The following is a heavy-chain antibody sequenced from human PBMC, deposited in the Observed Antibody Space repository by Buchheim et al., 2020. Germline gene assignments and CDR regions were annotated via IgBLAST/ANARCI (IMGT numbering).Heavy chain of an antibody. CDR1: GGSISSGSYY. CDR3: ARGIVGASGEFDY. CDR2: IYTSGST. J-gene: IGHJ4*02. Sequence: QVQLQESGPGLVKPSQTLSLTCTVSGGSISSGSYYWSWIRQPAGKGLEWIGRIYTSGSTNYNPSLKSRVTISVDTSKNHFSLKLSSVTAADTAVYYCARGIVGASGEFDYWGQGTL. D-gene: IGHD1-26*01. V-gene: IGHV4-61*02.